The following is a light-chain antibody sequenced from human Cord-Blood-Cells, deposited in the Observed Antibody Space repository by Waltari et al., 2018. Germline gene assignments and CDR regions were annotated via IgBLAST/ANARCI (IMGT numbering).Light chain of an antibody. J-gene: IGKJ1*01. Sequence: EIVMTQAPATLSVSPGERATLSCKASQSVSSNLAWYQQKPGQAPRLLIYVASTRATGIPARFSGSGSSTEFTLTISSLPSDDFAVYYSQHYNNWPQTFGQGTKVEIK. V-gene: IGKV3-15*01. CDR2: VAS. CDR3: QHYNNWPQT. CDR1: QSVSSN.